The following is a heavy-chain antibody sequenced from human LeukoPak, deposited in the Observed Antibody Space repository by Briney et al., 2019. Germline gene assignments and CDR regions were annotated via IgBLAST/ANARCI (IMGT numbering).Heavy chain of an antibody. CDR3: ARGGDFDSGMDV. CDR1: GGSISSGGHY. V-gene: IGHV4-30-2*01. J-gene: IGHJ6*03. CDR2: IYHSGST. D-gene: IGHD3-9*01. Sequence: SETLSLTCTVSGGSISSGGHYWSWIRQPPGKGLEWIGYIYHSGSTYYNLSLKSRVTISVDRSKNQFSLKLSSVTAADTAVYYCARGGDFDSGMDVWGKGTTVTVSS.